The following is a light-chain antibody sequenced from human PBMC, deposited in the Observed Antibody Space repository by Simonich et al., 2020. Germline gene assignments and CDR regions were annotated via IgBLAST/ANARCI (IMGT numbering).Light chain of an antibody. CDR3: QQYYSTPLT. V-gene: IGKV4-1*01. J-gene: IGKJ4*01. CDR2: WAS. CDR1: QSVLYSSNNKNY. Sequence: DIVMTQSPDSLAVSLGERATINCKSSQSVLYSSNNKNYVAGYQQKPGQPPKLRIYWASARESGVPDRFSGSGSGTDFTLTISSLQAEDVAVYYCQQYYSTPLTFGGGTKVDIK.